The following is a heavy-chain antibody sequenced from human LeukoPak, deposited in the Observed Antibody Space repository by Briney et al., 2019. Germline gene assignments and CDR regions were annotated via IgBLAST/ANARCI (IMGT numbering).Heavy chain of an antibody. CDR3: AKDRARDGYKN. J-gene: IGHJ4*02. CDR2: ISGSGGII. D-gene: IGHD5-24*01. CDR1: GFTFRSYA. Sequence: GGSLRLSCAASGFTFRSYAMHWVRQAPGKGLEWVSVISGSGGIINYADSVKGRFTISRDNSKNTLYLQMNSLRAEDTAVYYCAKDRARDGYKNWGQGTLVTVSS. V-gene: IGHV3-23*01.